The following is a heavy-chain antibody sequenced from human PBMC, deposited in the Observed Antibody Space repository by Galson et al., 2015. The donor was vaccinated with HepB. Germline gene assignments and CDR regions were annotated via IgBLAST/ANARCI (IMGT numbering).Heavy chain of an antibody. J-gene: IGHJ3*02. CDR3: AKTRSGYAFDI. CDR1: GFTFSSYA. V-gene: IGHV3-30*04. D-gene: IGHD3-22*01. CDR2: ISYDGSNK. Sequence: SLRLSCAASGFTFSSYAMHWVRQAPGKGLEWVAVISYDGSNKYYADSVKGRFTISRDNSKNTLYLQMNSLRAEDTAVYYCAKTRSGYAFDIWGQGTMVTVSS.